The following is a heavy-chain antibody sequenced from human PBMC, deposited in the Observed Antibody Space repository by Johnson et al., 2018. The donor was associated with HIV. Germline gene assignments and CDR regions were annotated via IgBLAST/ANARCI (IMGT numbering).Heavy chain of an antibody. Sequence: QVQLVESGGGLIQPGGSLRLSCAASGFTVSSYGMHWVRQAPGKGLEWVSAIGTAGDTYYPGSVKGRFTISRDNSKNTLYLQMNSLRAEDTAVYYCARGEDGVDAFDIGGQGTMVTVSS. CDR3: ARGEDGVDAFDI. J-gene: IGHJ3*02. CDR2: IGTAGDT. D-gene: IGHD2-8*01. CDR1: GFTVSSYG. V-gene: IGHV3-NL1*01.